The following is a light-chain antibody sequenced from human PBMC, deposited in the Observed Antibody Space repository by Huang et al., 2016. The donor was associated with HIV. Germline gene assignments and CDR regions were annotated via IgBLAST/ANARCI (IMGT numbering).Light chain of an antibody. CDR2: GAS. CDR3: QQYNNWPLT. V-gene: IGKV3D-15*01. Sequence: EIVMTQSPATLSVSPGEGVALSCRASQSVSSNLAWYQQKPGQAPRLLIYGASTRATGIPARFGGSGSETEFTLTISSLQSEDFAVYYCQQYNNWPLTFGGGTKVEIK. J-gene: IGKJ4*01. CDR1: QSVSSN.